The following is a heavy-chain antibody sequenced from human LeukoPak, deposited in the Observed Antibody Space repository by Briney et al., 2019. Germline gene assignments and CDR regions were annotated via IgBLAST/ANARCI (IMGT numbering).Heavy chain of an antibody. J-gene: IGHJ5*02. Sequence: AGGSLRLSCAASGFTFRTYWMSWVRQAPGKGLEWVANIKQDGNEKYYVDSVKGRFTISRDNAKNSLDLQMNSLRSEDTAVYYCARDNSVGDVAWWFDPWGQGTLVTVSS. CDR1: GFTFRTYW. CDR2: IKQDGNEK. CDR3: ARDNSVGDVAWWFDP. D-gene: IGHD1-26*01. V-gene: IGHV3-7*03.